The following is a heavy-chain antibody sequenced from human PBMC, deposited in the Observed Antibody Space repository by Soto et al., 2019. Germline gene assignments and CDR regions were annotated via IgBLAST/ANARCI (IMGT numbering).Heavy chain of an antibody. V-gene: IGHV3-30-3*01. Sequence: PRGSLRLSCAASGFTFSSYAMHWVRQAPGKGLERVAVISYDGSNKYYADSVKGRFTISRDNSKNTLYLQMNSLRAEDTAVYYCXRDVGQLVDYYYYGMDVWGQGTTVTVSS. CDR1: GFTFSSYA. CDR3: XRDVGQLVDYYYYGMDV. D-gene: IGHD6-6*01. J-gene: IGHJ6*02. CDR2: ISYDGSNK.